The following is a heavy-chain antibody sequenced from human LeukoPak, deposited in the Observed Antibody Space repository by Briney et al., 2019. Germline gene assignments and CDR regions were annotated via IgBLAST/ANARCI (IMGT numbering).Heavy chain of an antibody. CDR1: GFTFSNHD. D-gene: IGHD3-22*01. CDR3: AKDPPPSSGGIYFED. V-gene: IGHV3-23*01. Sequence: GGSLRLSCAASGFTFSNHDMSWVRQAPGKGLEWISTFTNGVSTYYADSVKGRFTISRDNSKNTLYLQMNSLRAEDTAVYYCAKDPPPSSGGIYFEDWGQGTLVTVSS. J-gene: IGHJ4*02. CDR2: FTNGVST.